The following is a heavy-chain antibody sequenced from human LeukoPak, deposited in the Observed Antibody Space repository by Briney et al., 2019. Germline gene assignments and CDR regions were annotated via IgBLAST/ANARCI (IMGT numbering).Heavy chain of an antibody. D-gene: IGHD1-1*01. J-gene: IGHJ1*01. Sequence: GGSLRLSCAASGFTFSSYSMNWVCQAPGKGLEWVSYISTGSSTIHYADSVKGRFTISRDNAKKSLYLQMNSLRDEDTAVYYCARDLRQYNAEYFHHWGQGTLVAVSS. CDR1: GFTFSSYS. V-gene: IGHV3-48*02. CDR3: ARDLRQYNAEYFHH. CDR2: ISTGSSTI.